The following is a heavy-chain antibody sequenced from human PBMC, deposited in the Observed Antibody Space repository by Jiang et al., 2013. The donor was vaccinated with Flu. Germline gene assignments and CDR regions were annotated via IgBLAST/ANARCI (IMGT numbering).Heavy chain of an antibody. Sequence: GSGLVKPSQTLSLTCTVSGGSISSGDYYWSWIRQPPGKGLEWIGYVFYSGSTYYNPSLKSRVTMSVDTSKNQFSLKLSSVTAADTAIYYCARGVAAAGNVYFDYRGQGTLVTVSS. J-gene: IGHJ4*02. CDR3: ARGVAAAGNVYFDY. CDR1: GGSISSGDYY. D-gene: IGHD6-13*01. V-gene: IGHV4-30-4*08. CDR2: VFYSGST.